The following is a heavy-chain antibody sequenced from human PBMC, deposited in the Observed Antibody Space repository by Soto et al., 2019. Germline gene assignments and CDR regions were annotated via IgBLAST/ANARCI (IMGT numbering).Heavy chain of an antibody. V-gene: IGHV4-4*02. J-gene: IGHJ4*02. CDR2: IYHSGST. D-gene: IGHD3-3*01. Sequence: SETLSLTSSVSGGSIRSIYWWNLVRQPPLKGLEWIGKIYHSGSTNDNPSLKNRVTISVDKSNNQFSLRLSSVTAADTAVYFCVTSLNYDFWRDGGRHYYFDYWGQGTLVTVSS. CDR1: GGSIRSIYW. CDR3: VTSLNYDFWRDGGRHYYFDY.